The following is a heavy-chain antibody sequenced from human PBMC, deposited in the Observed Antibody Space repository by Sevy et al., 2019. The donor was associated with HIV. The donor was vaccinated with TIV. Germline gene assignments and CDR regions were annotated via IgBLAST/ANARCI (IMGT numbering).Heavy chain of an antibody. V-gene: IGHV4-31*03. Sequence: SETLSLTCTVSGGSISSGGYYWSWIRQHPGKGLEWIGYIYYSGSTYYHPSLKSRDTISVDTSKNQFSLKLSSVTAADTAVYYCAGGIAAAKGYYYYGMDVWGQGTTVTVSS. J-gene: IGHJ6*02. D-gene: IGHD6-13*01. CDR2: IYYSGST. CDR3: AGGIAAAKGYYYYGMDV. CDR1: GGSISSGGYY.